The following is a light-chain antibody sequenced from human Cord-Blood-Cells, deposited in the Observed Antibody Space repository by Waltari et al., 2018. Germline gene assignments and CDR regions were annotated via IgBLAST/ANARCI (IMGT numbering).Light chain of an antibody. CDR3: QQYDNLPPLT. Sequence: DIQMTKSPSSLPASVGDRVTITCQASQDISNYLNWYQQKPGKAPTLLIYDASNLETGVPSRFSGSGSGTDFTFTISSLQPEDIATYYCQQYDNLPPLTFGGGTKVEIK. CDR2: DAS. CDR1: QDISNY. V-gene: IGKV1-33*01. J-gene: IGKJ4*01.